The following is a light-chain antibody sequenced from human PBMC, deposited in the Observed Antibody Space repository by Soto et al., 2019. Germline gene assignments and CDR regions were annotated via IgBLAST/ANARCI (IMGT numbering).Light chain of an antibody. V-gene: IGKV1-27*01. Sequence: DIQMTQSPSSLSASFGDRVTITFRASQGIGVYLAWFQQKPGNAPKLLIYAASTLQSGVPSRFSGSGSGTDFTLTISSLQPEDVATYYCQQYNSAPLTFGGGTKVEIK. CDR2: AAS. CDR3: QQYNSAPLT. CDR1: QGIGVY. J-gene: IGKJ4*01.